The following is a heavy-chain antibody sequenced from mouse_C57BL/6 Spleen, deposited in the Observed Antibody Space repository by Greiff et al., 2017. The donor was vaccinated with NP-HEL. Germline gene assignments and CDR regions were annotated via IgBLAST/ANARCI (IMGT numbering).Heavy chain of an antibody. CDR2: ISSGGSYT. J-gene: IGHJ2*01. CDR3: ARQDYSNYFDY. V-gene: IGHV5-6*02. D-gene: IGHD2-5*01. CDR1: GFTFSSYG. Sequence: DVKLVESGGDLVKPGGSLKLSCAASGFTFSSYGMSWVRQTPDKRLAWVATISSGGSYTYYPDSVKGRFTISRDNAKNTLYLQMSSLKSEDTAMYYCARQDYSNYFDYWGQGTTLTVSS.